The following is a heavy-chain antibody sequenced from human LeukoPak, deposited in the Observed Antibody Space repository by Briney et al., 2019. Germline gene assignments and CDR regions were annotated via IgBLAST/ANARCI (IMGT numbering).Heavy chain of an antibody. J-gene: IGHJ4*02. D-gene: IGHD3-22*01. CDR1: GFTFSSYA. CDR3: AKDPWYYDSSGYLTY. V-gene: IGHV3-23*01. Sequence: GGSLRLSCAASGFTFSSYAMSWVRQAPGKGLEWVSAISGSGGSTYYADSVKGRFTISRDNSKNALYLQMNSLRAEDTAVYYCAKDPWYYDSSGYLTYWGQGTLVTVSS. CDR2: ISGSGGST.